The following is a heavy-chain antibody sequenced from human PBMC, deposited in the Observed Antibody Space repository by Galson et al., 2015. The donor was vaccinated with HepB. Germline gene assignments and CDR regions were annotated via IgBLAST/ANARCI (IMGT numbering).Heavy chain of an antibody. V-gene: IGHV3-11*06. CDR2: ISSSSSYI. Sequence: SLRLSCAASGFTFSHYYMYWIRQAPGKGLEWVSSISSSSSYIYYADSVKGRFTISRDNAKNSLYLQMNSLRAEDTAVYYCAREEGGYCSSTSCSHFDYWGQGTLVTVSS. J-gene: IGHJ4*02. CDR3: AREEGGYCSSTSCSHFDY. D-gene: IGHD2-2*01. CDR1: GFTFSHYY.